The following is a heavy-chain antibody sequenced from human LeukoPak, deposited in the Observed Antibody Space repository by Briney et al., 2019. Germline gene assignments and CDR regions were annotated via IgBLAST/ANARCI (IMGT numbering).Heavy chain of an antibody. J-gene: IGHJ4*02. CDR2: IYTSGST. Sequence: SETLSLTCTVSGGSISSGSYYWSWIRQPAGKGLEWIGRIYTSGSTNYNPSLKSRVTISVDTSKNQFSLKLSSVTAADTAVYYWARDGDDYGDLSFDYWGQGTLVTVSS. CDR3: ARDGDDYGDLSFDY. V-gene: IGHV4-61*02. D-gene: IGHD4-17*01. CDR1: GGSISSGSYY.